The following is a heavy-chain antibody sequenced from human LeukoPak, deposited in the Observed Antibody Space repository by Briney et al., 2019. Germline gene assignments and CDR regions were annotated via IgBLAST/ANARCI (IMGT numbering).Heavy chain of an antibody. J-gene: IGHJ6*02. CDR3: ARGGNYYGSGSAPYYYYGMDV. CDR2: IDRDDDK. D-gene: IGHD3-10*01. V-gene: IGHV2-70*11. CDR1: GFSLSTSGMC. Sequence: SGPALVKPTQTLTLTCTFSGFSLSTSGMCVSWIRQPPGKALEWLARIDRDDDKYYSTSLKTRLTISKDTSKNQAVLTMTNMDPVDTATYYCARGGNYYGSGSAPYYYYGMDVWGQGTTVTVSS.